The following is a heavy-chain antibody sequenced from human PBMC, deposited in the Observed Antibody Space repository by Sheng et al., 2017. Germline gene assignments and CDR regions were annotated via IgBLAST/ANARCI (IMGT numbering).Heavy chain of an antibody. V-gene: IGHV1-69*05. J-gene: IGHJ6*03. CDR2: ITPILGKA. CDR1: GNTFSSYS. Sequence: QVQLVQSGAEVKKPGSSVKVSCKASGNTFSSYSFNWVRQAPGQGLEWMGGITPILGKANYAQKFQGRVTITTDEFMTTAYMELSSLRSEDTAVYYCAWGTVVVVTLDYYYMEVWGKGTTVTVSS. D-gene: IGHD2-21*01. CDR3: AWGTVVVVTLDYYYMEV.